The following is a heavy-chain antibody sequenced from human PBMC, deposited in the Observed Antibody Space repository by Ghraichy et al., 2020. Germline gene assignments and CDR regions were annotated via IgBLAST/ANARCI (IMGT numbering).Heavy chain of an antibody. D-gene: IGHD3-22*01. CDR3: AKGVAYYDSSGYYSD. J-gene: IGHJ4*02. CDR2: ISGSGGST. V-gene: IGHV3-23*01. Sequence: GGSLRLSCAASGFTFSSYAMSWVRQAPGKGLEWVSAISGSGGSTYYADSVKGRFTISRDNSKNTLYLQMNSLRDEDTAVYYCAKGVAYYDSSGYYSDWGQGTLVTVSS. CDR1: GFTFSSYA.